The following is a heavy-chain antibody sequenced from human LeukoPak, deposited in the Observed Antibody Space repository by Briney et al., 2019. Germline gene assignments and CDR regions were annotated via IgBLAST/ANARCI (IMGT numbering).Heavy chain of an antibody. V-gene: IGHV1-2*02. CDR1: GYTFTGYY. CDR3: ARVFPEGSTVYFDY. J-gene: IGHJ4*02. CDR2: INPNSGGT. Sequence: ASVKVSCKASGYTFTGYYMHWVRQAPGQGLEWMGWINPNSGGTNYAQKFQGRVTMTRDPSISTAYMELSRLRSDDTAVYYCARVFPEGSTVYFDYWGQGTLVTVSS. D-gene: IGHD2-2*01.